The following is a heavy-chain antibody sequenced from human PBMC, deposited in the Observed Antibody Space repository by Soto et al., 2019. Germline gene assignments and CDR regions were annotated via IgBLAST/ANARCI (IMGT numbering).Heavy chain of an antibody. CDR1: GFTFSIYG. CDR3: AKGEYYYGSGAPYYGMDV. CDR2: ISYDGSNK. Sequence: GSLRLSCAASGFTFSIYGMHWVRQAPGKGLEWVAVISYDGSNKYYADSANGRFTISRDNSKNTLYLQMNSLRAEDTAVYYCAKGEYYYGSGAPYYGMDVWGQGTTVTVSS. V-gene: IGHV3-30*18. J-gene: IGHJ6*02. D-gene: IGHD3-10*01.